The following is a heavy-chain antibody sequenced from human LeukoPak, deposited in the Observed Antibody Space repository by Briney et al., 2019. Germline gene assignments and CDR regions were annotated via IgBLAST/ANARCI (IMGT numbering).Heavy chain of an antibody. D-gene: IGHD2-2*01. CDR1: GGTFSSYA. V-gene: IGHV1-69*13. CDR3: ARNLVPAALNDAFDI. Sequence: GASVKVSCKASGGTFSSYAISWVRQAPGQGLGWMGGIIPIFGTANYAQKFQGRVTITADESTSTAYMELSSLRSEDTAVYYCARNLVPAALNDAFDIWGQGTMVTVSS. CDR2: IIPIFGTA. J-gene: IGHJ3*02.